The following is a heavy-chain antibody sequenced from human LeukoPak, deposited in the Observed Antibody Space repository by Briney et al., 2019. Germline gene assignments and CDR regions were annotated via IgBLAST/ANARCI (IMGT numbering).Heavy chain of an antibody. CDR1: EFTFISYV. CDR2: ISYDGNKT. V-gene: IGHV3-30*14. CDR3: ARGGVIAARNWYFDL. D-gene: IGHD6-6*01. J-gene: IGHJ2*01. Sequence: GGSLRLSCAASEFTFISYVMHWVRQAPGKGLEWLALISYDGNKTYYVDSVKGRFTISRDNSKNTLYLQMNSLRVEDTAVYYCARGGVIAARNWYFDLWGRGTLVTVSS.